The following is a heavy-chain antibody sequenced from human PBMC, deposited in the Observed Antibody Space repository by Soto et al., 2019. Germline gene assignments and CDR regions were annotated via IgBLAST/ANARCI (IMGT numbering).Heavy chain of an antibody. CDR2: TYYSGST. D-gene: IGHD2-15*01. Sequence: SETLSLTCTVSGGSISSSSYYWGWIRQPPGKGLEWIGSTYYSGSTYYNPSLKSRVTIFVDTSKNQFSLKLSSVTAADTAVYYCASPGYCSGGSCPLYFDYWGQGTLVTVSS. J-gene: IGHJ4*02. V-gene: IGHV4-39*01. CDR3: ASPGYCSGGSCPLYFDY. CDR1: GGSISSSSYY.